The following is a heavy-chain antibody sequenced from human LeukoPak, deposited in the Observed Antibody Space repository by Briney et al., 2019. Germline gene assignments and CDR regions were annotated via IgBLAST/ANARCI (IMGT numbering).Heavy chain of an antibody. D-gene: IGHD6-19*01. CDR1: GDSVSRISAA. J-gene: IGHJ3*02. CDR3: ARDLTVIRAVAGNDAFDI. CDR2: TYYRSKWYN. V-gene: IGHV6-1*01. Sequence: SQTLSLTCAISGDSVSRISAAWNCIRQSPSRGLEWLGRTYYRSKWYNDYAVSVKSRITINPDTSKNQFSLQLNSVTPEDTAVYYCARDLTVIRAVAGNDAFDIWGQGTMVTVSS.